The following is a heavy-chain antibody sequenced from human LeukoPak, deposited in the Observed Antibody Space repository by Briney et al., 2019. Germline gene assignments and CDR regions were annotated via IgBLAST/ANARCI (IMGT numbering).Heavy chain of an antibody. V-gene: IGHV3-66*01. Sequence: GGSLRLYCAASGFTVSGNFMRWVRQAPGKGLEWVSLIYSGGSTYYADSVTGRFTISRDNSKNTLYLQMNSLRAAATAVYYCGRGRDISGYDFGYWGQGTLVTVSS. CDR3: GRGRDISGYDFGY. J-gene: IGHJ4*02. CDR2: IYSGGST. CDR1: GFTVSGNF. D-gene: IGHD3-22*01.